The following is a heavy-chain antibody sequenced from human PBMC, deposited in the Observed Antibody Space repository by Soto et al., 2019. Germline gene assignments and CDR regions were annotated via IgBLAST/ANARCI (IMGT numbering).Heavy chain of an antibody. Sequence: QVQLVQSGAEVKKPGASVKVSCKASGYTFTSYAMHWVRQAPGQRLEWMGWINAGNGNTKYSQKFQGRVTITRDTAASTAYMGLSSLRSEDTAVYYCARGPGGPDGPGDYWGQRTLVTVSS. CDR1: GYTFTSYA. CDR3: ARGPGGPDGPGDY. D-gene: IGHD2-15*01. CDR2: INAGNGNT. J-gene: IGHJ4*02. V-gene: IGHV1-3*01.